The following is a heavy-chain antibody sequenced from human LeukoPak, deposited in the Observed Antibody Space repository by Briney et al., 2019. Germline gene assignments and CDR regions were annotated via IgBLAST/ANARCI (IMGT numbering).Heavy chain of an antibody. CDR1: GGSITTSSYY. CDR2: IYYTGGT. V-gene: IGHV4-39*07. Sequence: SETLSLTCAVSGGSITTSSYYWGWIRQPPEKGLEWIGSIYYTGGTFYSPSLKSRVTISVDTSKNQFSLKLSSVTAADTAVYYCARYSSSWYGTGGAFDIWGQGTMVTVSS. J-gene: IGHJ3*02. CDR3: ARYSSSWYGTGGAFDI. D-gene: IGHD6-13*01.